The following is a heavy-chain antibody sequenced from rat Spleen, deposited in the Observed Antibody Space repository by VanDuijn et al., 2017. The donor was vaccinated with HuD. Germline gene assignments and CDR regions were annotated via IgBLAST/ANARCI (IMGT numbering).Heavy chain of an antibody. Sequence: EVQMVESGGGLVKPGRSLKLSCAASGFTFSNYYVAWVRQAPTKGLEWVASISPSGGTTYYRDSVKGRFTFSRDNAKSTLYLQMDSLRSEDTATYYCARQYNNYGYFDYWGQGVMVTVSS. CDR3: ARQYNNYGYFDY. CDR2: ISPSGGTT. V-gene: IGHV5-25*01. CDR1: GFTFSNYY. D-gene: IGHD1-10*01. J-gene: IGHJ2*01.